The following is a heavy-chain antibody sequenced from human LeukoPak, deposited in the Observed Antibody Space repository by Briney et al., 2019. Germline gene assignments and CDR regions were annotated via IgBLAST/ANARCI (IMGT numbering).Heavy chain of an antibody. Sequence: SLRLSCAASGFTFDDYAMHWVRQAPGKGLEWVSGISWNSGSIGYADSVKGRFTISRDNAKNSLYLQMNSLRAEDTALYYCAKDSISYYDSSGYYLGAFDIWGQGTMVTVSS. J-gene: IGHJ3*02. CDR1: GFTFDDYA. CDR2: ISWNSGSI. D-gene: IGHD3-22*01. V-gene: IGHV3-9*01. CDR3: AKDSISYYDSSGYYLGAFDI.